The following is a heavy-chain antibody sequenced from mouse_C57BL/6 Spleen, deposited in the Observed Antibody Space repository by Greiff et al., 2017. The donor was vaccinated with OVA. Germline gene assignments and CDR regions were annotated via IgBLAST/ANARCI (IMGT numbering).Heavy chain of an antibody. D-gene: IGHD2-5*01. J-gene: IGHJ1*03. Sequence: EVKVVESGEGLVKPGGSLKLSCAASGFTFSSYAMSWVRQTPEKRLEWVAYISSGGDYIYYADTVKGRFTISRDNARNTLYLQMSSLKSEDTAMYYGTRDKGYSNYGWYFDVWGTGTTVTVSS. CDR3: TRDKGYSNYGWYFDV. CDR2: ISSGGDYI. V-gene: IGHV5-9-1*02. CDR1: GFTFSSYA.